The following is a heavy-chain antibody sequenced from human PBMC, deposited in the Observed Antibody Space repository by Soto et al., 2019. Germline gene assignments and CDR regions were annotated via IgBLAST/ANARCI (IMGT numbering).Heavy chain of an antibody. Sequence: GGSLRLSCAASGFTFSDYYMSWIRQAPGKGLEWVSYISSSCSTIYYADSVKGRFTISRDNAKNSLYLQMNSLRAEDTAVYYCARDYPMVRGVISHYYYYYGMDVWGQGTTGTVS. CDR3: ARDYPMVRGVISHYYYYYGMDV. V-gene: IGHV3-11*01. CDR1: GFTFSDYY. J-gene: IGHJ6*02. CDR2: ISSSCSTI. D-gene: IGHD3-10*01.